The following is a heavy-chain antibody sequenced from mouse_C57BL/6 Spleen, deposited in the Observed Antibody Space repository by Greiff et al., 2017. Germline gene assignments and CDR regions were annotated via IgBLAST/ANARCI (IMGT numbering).Heavy chain of an antibody. Sequence: VQLQQSGAELVRPGTSVKLSCKASGYTFTSYWMHWVKQRPGQGLEWIGVIDPSDSYTNYNQKFKGKATLTVDTSSSTAYMQLSSLTSEDSAVYYCARSGGSSNWYFDVWGTGTTVTVSS. CDR2: IDPSDSYT. CDR1: GYTFTSYW. J-gene: IGHJ1*03. V-gene: IGHV1-59*01. CDR3: ARSGGSSNWYFDV. D-gene: IGHD1-1*01.